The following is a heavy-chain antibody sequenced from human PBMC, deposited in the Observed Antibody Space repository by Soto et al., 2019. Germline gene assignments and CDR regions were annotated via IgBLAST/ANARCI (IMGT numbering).Heavy chain of an antibody. V-gene: IGHV4-31*03. Sequence: QVQLQESGPGLVKPSQTLSLTCTVSGGSISSGGYYWSWIRQHPGKGLEWIGYIYYSGSTYYNPSLKRRVTISVDTSKNQFSLKLSSVSDADTAVYYCARDRYCSGGSCYFRNYYYGMDVWGQGTTVTVSS. J-gene: IGHJ6*02. CDR2: IYYSGST. CDR1: GGSISSGGYY. D-gene: IGHD2-15*01. CDR3: ARDRYCSGGSCYFRNYYYGMDV.